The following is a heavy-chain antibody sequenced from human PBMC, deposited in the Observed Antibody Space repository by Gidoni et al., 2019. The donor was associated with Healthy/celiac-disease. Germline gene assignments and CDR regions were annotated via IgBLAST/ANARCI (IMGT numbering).Heavy chain of an antibody. Sequence: EAQLVESVEVLVQPGGSLRLSCAASAFTFSSYWRRWVRQAAGKGLEWGAKRKQEGSEKYYVDSVKGRFTISRENEKNSLYLQMNSLRAEDKDVYYCARESPIYGRLFDYWGQGNLVTVSS. CDR1: AFTFSSYW. J-gene: IGHJ4*02. D-gene: IGHD4-17*01. CDR3: ARESPIYGRLFDY. V-gene: IGHV3-7*01. CDR2: RKQEGSEK.